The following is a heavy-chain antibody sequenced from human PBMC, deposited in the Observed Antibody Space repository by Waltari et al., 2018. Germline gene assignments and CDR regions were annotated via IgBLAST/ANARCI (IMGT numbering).Heavy chain of an antibody. CDR2: IYPGDSDT. CDR3: AAPGGVATTNFDY. Sequence: ELQLVQSGAEVKKPEESLKISCEGSGYSFTCYWIGWVRQMPGKGLEWIGIIYPGDSDTRYSPSFQGQVTISADKSISTAYLQWSSLKASDTAMYYCAAPGGVATTNFDYWGQGTLVTVSS. J-gene: IGHJ4*02. D-gene: IGHD5-12*01. CDR1: GYSFTCYW. V-gene: IGHV5-51*01.